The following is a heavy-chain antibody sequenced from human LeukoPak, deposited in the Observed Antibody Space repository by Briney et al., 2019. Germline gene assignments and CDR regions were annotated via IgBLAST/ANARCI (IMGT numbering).Heavy chain of an antibody. Sequence: GGSLRLSCAASGFTFSNYVMHWVRQAPGKGLEYVSVISSNGGSTYYANSVKGRFTISRDNSKNTLYLQMGGLRAEDMAVYYCAIIAWSDAFDIWGQGTMVTVSS. CDR2: ISSNGGST. V-gene: IGHV3-64*01. CDR1: GFTFSNYV. D-gene: IGHD2-15*01. J-gene: IGHJ3*02. CDR3: AIIAWSDAFDI.